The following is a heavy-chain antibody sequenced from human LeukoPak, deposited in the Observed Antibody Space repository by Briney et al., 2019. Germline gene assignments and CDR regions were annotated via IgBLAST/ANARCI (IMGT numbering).Heavy chain of an antibody. J-gene: IGHJ4*02. V-gene: IGHV3-23*01. D-gene: IGHD4-17*01. CDR3: ARYTVTGFLRYFDY. CDR2: ISGSGGST. CDR1: GFTFTTYG. Sequence: GGSLRLSCAASGFTFTTYGMSWVRQAPGKGLEWVSAISGSGGSTYYADSVKGRFTISRDNSENTLYLQMNSLRAEDTAVYYCARYTVTGFLRYFDYWGQGTLVTVSS.